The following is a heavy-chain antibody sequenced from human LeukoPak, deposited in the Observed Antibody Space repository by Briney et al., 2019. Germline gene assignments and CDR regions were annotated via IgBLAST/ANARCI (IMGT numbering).Heavy chain of an antibody. Sequence: GGSLRLSCAASGFTFSSYSMNWVRQAPGKGLEWVSSISGSSYYIYYADSVKGRFSISRDNAKNSLYLQMNSLRAEDTAVYYCARDQGYCSSTSCYRADYWDQGILVTVSS. CDR2: ISGSSYYI. V-gene: IGHV3-21*01. J-gene: IGHJ4*02. CDR1: GFTFSSYS. D-gene: IGHD2-2*02. CDR3: ARDQGYCSSTSCYRADY.